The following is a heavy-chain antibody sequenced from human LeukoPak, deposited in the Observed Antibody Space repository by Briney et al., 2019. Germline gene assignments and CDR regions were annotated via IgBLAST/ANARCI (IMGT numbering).Heavy chain of an antibody. Sequence: PGGSLRLSCEASGFTFSSYCMYWVRQAPGKGLVWVSGIKNDGSFTGYADSVKGRFSISRDNAKNTLFLQMNSLRAEDTAVYYCAIGIVHTTEGGRRDYWGQGTLVTVSS. V-gene: IGHV3-74*01. J-gene: IGHJ4*02. CDR2: IKNDGSFT. CDR1: GFTFSSYC. D-gene: IGHD5-12*01. CDR3: AIGIVHTTEGGRRDY.